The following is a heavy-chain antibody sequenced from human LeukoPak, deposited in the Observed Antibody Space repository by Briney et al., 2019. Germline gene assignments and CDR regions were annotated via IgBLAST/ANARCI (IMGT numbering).Heavy chain of an antibody. V-gene: IGHV3-64D*06. J-gene: IGHJ4*02. Sequence: GGSLRLSCSVSRFTISSYAMHWVRQAPGKGLEYVSSISSDGGSTFYADSVKGRFTISRDNSKNTLSLQMSSLRTEDTAVYYCVKDRWVDYWGQGTLVTVSS. CDR1: RFTISSYA. CDR2: ISSDGGST. D-gene: IGHD4-23*01. CDR3: VKDRWVDY.